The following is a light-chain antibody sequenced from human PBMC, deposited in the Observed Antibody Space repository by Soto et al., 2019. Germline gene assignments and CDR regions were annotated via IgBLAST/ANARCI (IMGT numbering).Light chain of an antibody. V-gene: IGLV2-8*01. CDR1: SSDVGGYDY. Sequence: QSLLNQRPSASGSPGQSVTSSCTGTSSDVGGYDYVSWYQQHPGKAPKLMIYEVTIRPSGVSDRFSGSKSGNTASLTVSGLQAADEADYYCSSYTGGNPSYVFGAGTKVTVL. CDR2: EVT. CDR3: SSYTGGNPSYV. J-gene: IGLJ1*01.